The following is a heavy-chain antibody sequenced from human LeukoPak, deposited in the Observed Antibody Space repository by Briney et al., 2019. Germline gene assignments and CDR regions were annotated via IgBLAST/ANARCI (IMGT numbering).Heavy chain of an antibody. Sequence: SETLSLTCTVSGGSISSGGYFWSWIRQYPGKGLEWIGYIYYSGSTYYNPSLKSRVTISVDTSKNQFSLKLSSVTAADTAVYYCAGTLPVGYGPGYFDYWGQGTLVTVSS. D-gene: IGHD3-10*01. CDR2: IYYSGST. CDR3: AGTLPVGYGPGYFDY. V-gene: IGHV4-31*03. J-gene: IGHJ4*02. CDR1: GGSISSGGYF.